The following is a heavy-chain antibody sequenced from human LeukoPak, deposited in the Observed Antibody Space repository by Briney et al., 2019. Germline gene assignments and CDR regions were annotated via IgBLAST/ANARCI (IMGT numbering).Heavy chain of an antibody. Sequence: PGGSLRLSCAASGFTFSSYWMHWVRQAPGKGLVWVSRINSDGSSTSYADSVKGRFTISRDNAKNTLYLQMNSLRAEDMAVYYCAREGYDSSGYYKTDYWGQGTLVTVSS. CDR2: INSDGSST. CDR3: AREGYDSSGYYKTDY. D-gene: IGHD3-22*01. V-gene: IGHV3-74*01. CDR1: GFTFSSYW. J-gene: IGHJ4*02.